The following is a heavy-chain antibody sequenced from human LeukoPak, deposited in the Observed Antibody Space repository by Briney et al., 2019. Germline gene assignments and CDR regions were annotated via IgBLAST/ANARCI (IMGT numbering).Heavy chain of an antibody. J-gene: IGHJ3*02. D-gene: IGHD6-13*01. CDR1: GFTFSSYG. V-gene: IGHV3-33*08. Sequence: GGSLRLSCAPSGFTFSSYGMHWVRQAPGKGLEWVAVIWYDGSNKYYADSVKGRFTISRDNSKNTLYLQMNSLRAEDTAVYYCARVGSSSWYFLDGAFDIWGQGTMVTVSS. CDR2: IWYDGSNK. CDR3: ARVGSSSWYFLDGAFDI.